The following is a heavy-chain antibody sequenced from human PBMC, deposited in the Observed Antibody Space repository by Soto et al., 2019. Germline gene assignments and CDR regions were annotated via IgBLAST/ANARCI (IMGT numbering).Heavy chain of an antibody. J-gene: IGHJ4*02. CDR1: GGSISTGDYY. CDR3: DSVSIIGSSFDY. D-gene: IGHD1-20*01. CDR2: IYYSGST. V-gene: IGHV4-30-4*01. Sequence: PSETLSLTCTVSGGSISTGDYYWSWIRQPPGKGLEWIGYIYYSGSTYYNPSLKSRVTISVDTSKNQFSLKLSSVTAADTAVYYCDSVSIIGSSFDYWGQGTLVTVSS.